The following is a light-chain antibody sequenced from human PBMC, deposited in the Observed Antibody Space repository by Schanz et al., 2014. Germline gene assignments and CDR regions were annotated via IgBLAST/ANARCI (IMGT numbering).Light chain of an antibody. CDR3: CSYAGSSTWV. J-gene: IGLJ3*02. V-gene: IGLV2-23*01. CDR1: SSDVGSYNL. CDR2: EGS. Sequence: QSALTQPASVSGSPGQSITISCTGTSSDVGSYNLVSWYQQHPGKAPKLMIYEGSKRPSGVSNRISGSKSGNTASLTISGVQAEDEADYYCCSYAGSSTWVFGVGTKLTVL.